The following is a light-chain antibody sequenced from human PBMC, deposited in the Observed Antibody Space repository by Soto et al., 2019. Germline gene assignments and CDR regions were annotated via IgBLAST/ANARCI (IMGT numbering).Light chain of an antibody. CDR3: SSYTTSTTVI. CDR1: SSDIGTYNY. CDR2: EVH. Sequence: QSALTQPASVSGSPGQSITFSCTGTSSDIGTYNYVSWYQQHPGKAPKLIISEVHNRPSGVSDRFSGSKSGNTASLTISGLQAEDDADYYCSSYTTSTTVIFGGGTKLTVL. V-gene: IGLV2-14*01. J-gene: IGLJ2*01.